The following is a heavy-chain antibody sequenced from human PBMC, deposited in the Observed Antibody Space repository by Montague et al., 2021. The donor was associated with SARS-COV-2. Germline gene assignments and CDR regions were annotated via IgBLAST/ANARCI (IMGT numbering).Heavy chain of an antibody. CDR3: ARDLGGAAAGNFDY. D-gene: IGHD6-13*01. CDR2: IYSGGST. J-gene: IGHJ4*02. Sequence: SLRLSCAASGFTVSSNYMSWVRQAPGKGLEWVSVIYSGGSTYYADSVXXRFTISSGNSKNTLYLPMNSLRAEDTAVYYCARDLGGAAAGNFDYWGQGTLVTVSS. V-gene: IGHV3-66*01. CDR1: GFTVSSNY.